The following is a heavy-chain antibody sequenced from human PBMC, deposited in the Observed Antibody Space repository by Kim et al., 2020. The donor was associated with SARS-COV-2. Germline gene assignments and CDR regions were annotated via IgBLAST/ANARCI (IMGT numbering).Heavy chain of an antibody. CDR3: AKDVAGSICGGDCDHDGASDY. D-gene: IGHD2-21*01. CDR2: VNPDGSAT. J-gene: IGHJ4*02. Sequence: GGSLRLSCAASGFTFRSYAMAWVRQAPGKGLEWVSTVNPDGSATHYADSVKGRFTISRDMSKNTVSLQMDSLRAEDTAVYYCAKDVAGSICGGDCDHDGASDYWGQGTLVIVSS. V-gene: IGHV3-23*01. CDR1: GFTFRSYA.